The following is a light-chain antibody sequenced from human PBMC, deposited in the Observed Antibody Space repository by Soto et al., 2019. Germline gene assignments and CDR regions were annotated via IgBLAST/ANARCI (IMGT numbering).Light chain of an antibody. Sequence: QSALTQPRSVSGSPGQSVTISCXGTSSDVGGYNYVSWYQQHPGKAPKLMIYDVSKRPSGVPDRFSGSKSGNTASLTISGLQAEDEADYYCCSYAGSSFWVFGGGTKLTVL. CDR1: SSDVGGYNY. J-gene: IGLJ3*02. CDR2: DVS. V-gene: IGLV2-11*01. CDR3: CSYAGSSFWV.